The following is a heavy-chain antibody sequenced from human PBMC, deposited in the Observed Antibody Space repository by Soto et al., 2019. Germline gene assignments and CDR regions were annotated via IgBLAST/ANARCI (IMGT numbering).Heavy chain of an antibody. V-gene: IGHV1-46*01. CDR1: GYTFTSYY. J-gene: IGHJ6*02. CDR3: ARDPGQRRLDYYGMDV. Sequence: ASVKVSCKASGYTFTSYYMHWVRQAPGQGLEWMGIINPSGSSTSYAQKFQGRVTMTRDTSKNQFSLKLSSVTAADTAVYYCARDPGQRRLDYYGMDVWGQGTTVTVSS. CDR2: INPSGSST.